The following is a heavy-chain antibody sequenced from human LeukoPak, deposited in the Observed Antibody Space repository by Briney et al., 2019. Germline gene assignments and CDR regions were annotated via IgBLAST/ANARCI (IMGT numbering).Heavy chain of an antibody. CDR2: IYWNDDK. Sequence: ESGPTLVNPTQTLTPTCTFSGFSLSTSGEAVGWIRQPPGKALEWLALIYWNDDKRYGPSLKSRLTITKDTSKNQVVLTMTNMDPVDTATYYCSQRGGPWGQGTLVTVSS. CDR1: GFSLSTSGEA. V-gene: IGHV2-5*01. CDR3: SQRGGP. D-gene: IGHD2-15*01. J-gene: IGHJ5*02.